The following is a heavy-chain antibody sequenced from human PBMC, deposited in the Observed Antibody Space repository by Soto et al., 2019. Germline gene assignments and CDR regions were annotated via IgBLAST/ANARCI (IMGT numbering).Heavy chain of an antibody. CDR1: GFTFSSYS. Sequence: EVQLVESGGGLVQPGGSLRLSCAASGFTFSSYSMNWVRQAPGKGLEWVSSISSSSSYIYYADSVKGRFTISRDNAKNSLYLQMNSLRAEDTAVYYCARGSGQQQLEWLALYGMDVWGQGTTVTVSS. V-gene: IGHV3-21*01. J-gene: IGHJ6*02. D-gene: IGHD3-3*01. CDR3: ARGSGQQQLEWLALYGMDV. CDR2: ISSSSSYI.